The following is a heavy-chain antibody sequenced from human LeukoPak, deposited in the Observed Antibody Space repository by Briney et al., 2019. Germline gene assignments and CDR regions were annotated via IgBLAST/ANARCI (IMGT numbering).Heavy chain of an antibody. J-gene: IGHJ4*02. CDR3: TRVGYIDEGIDY. Sequence: GGSLRLSCAASGFSFSSHWMSWVRQAPGKGREWVANIKQDGSKKSYVDSVKGRFTISRDNAKNSLYLQMNSLRAEDTAIYYCTRVGYIDEGIDYWGQGTLVTVSS. CDR2: IKQDGSKK. V-gene: IGHV3-7*04. D-gene: IGHD5-24*01. CDR1: GFSFSSHW.